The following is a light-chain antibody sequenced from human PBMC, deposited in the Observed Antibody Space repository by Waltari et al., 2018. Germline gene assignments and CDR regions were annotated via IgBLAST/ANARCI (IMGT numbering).Light chain of an antibody. CDR1: QSVTNS. V-gene: IGKV3-15*01. CDR2: GAS. CDR3: QQYGGWPT. J-gene: IGKJ2*01. Sequence: EIEMTQSPATLSVSPGERATLSCRASQSVTNSLAWYQQKPGQSPRLLIHGASTRATGIPARFSGSGFGTEFTLTVTSLQSEDVAVYYCQQYGGWPTFGQGTKLEIK.